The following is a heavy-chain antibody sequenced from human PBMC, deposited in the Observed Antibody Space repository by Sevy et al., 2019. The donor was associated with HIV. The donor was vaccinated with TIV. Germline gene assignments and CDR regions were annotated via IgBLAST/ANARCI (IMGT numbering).Heavy chain of an antibody. CDR1: GFTFSNAW. J-gene: IGHJ6*02. CDR3: TTDTILGATGWYYYYGMDV. D-gene: IGHD1-26*01. Sequence: GGYLRLSCAASGFTFSNAWMSWVRQAPGKGLEWVGRIKSKTDGGTTDYAAPVKGRFTISRDDSKNTLYLQMNSLKTEDTAVYNCTTDTILGATGWYYYYGMDVWGQGTTVTVSS. CDR2: IKSKTDGGTT. V-gene: IGHV3-15*01.